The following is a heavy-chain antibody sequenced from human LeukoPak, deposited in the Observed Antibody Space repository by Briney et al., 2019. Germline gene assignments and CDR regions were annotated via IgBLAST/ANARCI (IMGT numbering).Heavy chain of an antibody. CDR1: GYTFTSYD. Sequence: ASVKVSCKASGYTFTSYDINWVRQATRQGLEWMGWMNPNSGNTGYAQKFQGRVTMTRNTSISTAYMELSSLRSEDTAVYYCARGKNPLLHYGMDVWGQGTTVTVSS. CDR2: MNPNSGNT. V-gene: IGHV1-8*01. CDR3: ARGKNPLLHYGMDV. J-gene: IGHJ6*02. D-gene: IGHD2-15*01.